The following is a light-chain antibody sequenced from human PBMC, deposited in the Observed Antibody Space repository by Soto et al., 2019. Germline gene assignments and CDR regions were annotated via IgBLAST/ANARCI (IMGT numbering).Light chain of an antibody. Sequence: QSALTQPASVSGSPGQSITISCTGTNSDVGSHNFVSWYQQYPGKAPKLLIYEASKRPSGLSNRFSGSKSGNTASQTISGLQAEDEADYYCCSLTNGDTWVFGGGTKVTVL. CDR1: NSDVGSHNF. CDR2: EAS. CDR3: CSLTNGDTWV. V-gene: IGLV2-23*01. J-gene: IGLJ3*02.